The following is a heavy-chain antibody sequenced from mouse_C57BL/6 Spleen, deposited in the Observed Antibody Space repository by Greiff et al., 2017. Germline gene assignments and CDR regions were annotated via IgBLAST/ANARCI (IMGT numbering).Heavy chain of an antibody. Sequence: EVKLVESGGDLVKPGGSLKLSCAASGFTFSSYGMSWVRQTPDKRLEWVATISSGGSYTSYPDSVKGRFTISRDNATNTLYLQMSSLKSEDTAMYYCAGQDGYFFAYWGQGTLVTVSA. CDR2: ISSGGSYT. D-gene: IGHD2-3*01. CDR1: GFTFSSYG. CDR3: AGQDGYFFAY. J-gene: IGHJ3*01. V-gene: IGHV5-6*01.